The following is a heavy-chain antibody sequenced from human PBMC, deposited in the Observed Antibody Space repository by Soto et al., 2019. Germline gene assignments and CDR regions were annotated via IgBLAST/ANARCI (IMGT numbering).Heavy chain of an antibody. J-gene: IGHJ5*02. V-gene: IGHV3-74*01. CDR3: ARGRGYGGYEIQT. CDR2: INSDGSST. CDR1: GFTFSSYW. D-gene: IGHD5-12*01. Sequence: GSLRLSCAASGFTFSSYWMHWVRQAPGKGLVWVSRINSDGSSTSYADSVKGRFTISRDNAKNTLYLQMNSLRAEDTAVYYCARGRGYGGYEIQTWGQGTLVTVSS.